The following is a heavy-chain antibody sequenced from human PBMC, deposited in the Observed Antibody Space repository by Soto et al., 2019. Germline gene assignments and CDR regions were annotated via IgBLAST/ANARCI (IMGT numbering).Heavy chain of an antibody. CDR3: ATDTYGSGSYYRPDRVFDY. Sequence: ASVKVSCKVSGYTLTELSMHWVRQAPGKGLEWMGGFDPEDGETIYAQKFQGRVTMTEDTSTDTAYMELSSLRSEDTAVYYCATDTYGSGSYYRPDRVFDYWGQGTLVTVSS. V-gene: IGHV1-24*01. D-gene: IGHD3-10*01. J-gene: IGHJ4*02. CDR2: FDPEDGET. CDR1: GYTLTELS.